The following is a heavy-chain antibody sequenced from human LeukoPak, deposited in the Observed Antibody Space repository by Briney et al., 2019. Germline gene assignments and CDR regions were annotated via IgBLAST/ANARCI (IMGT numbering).Heavy chain of an antibody. Sequence: SETLSPTCAVYGGSFSGYYWSWIRQPPGKGLEWIGEINHSGSTNYNPSLKSRVTISVDTSKNQFSLKLSSVTAADTAVYYCARGTKWSGYYLKSYYYYGMDVWGQGTTVTVSS. CDR2: INHSGST. CDR3: ARGTKWSGYYLKSYYYYGMDV. CDR1: GGSFSGYY. J-gene: IGHJ6*02. D-gene: IGHD3-3*01. V-gene: IGHV4-34*01.